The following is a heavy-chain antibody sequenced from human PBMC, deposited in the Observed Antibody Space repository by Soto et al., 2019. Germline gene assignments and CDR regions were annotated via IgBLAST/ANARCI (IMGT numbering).Heavy chain of an antibody. CDR3: AKDPITNGWSANYFDY. Sequence: QVQLVESGGGVVQPGRSLRFSCTASGFTFNTYAMHWVRQAPGRGLEWVAIISSDGFNKYYADSVKGRFTISRDNSKNTLYVQMNSLRAEDTAVYYCAKDPITNGWSANYFDYWGQGTLVTVSS. J-gene: IGHJ4*02. V-gene: IGHV3-30*18. D-gene: IGHD6-19*01. CDR1: GFTFNTYA. CDR2: ISSDGFNK.